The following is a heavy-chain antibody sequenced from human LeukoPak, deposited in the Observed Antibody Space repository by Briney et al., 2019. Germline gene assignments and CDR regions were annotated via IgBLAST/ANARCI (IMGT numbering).Heavy chain of an antibody. Sequence: SETLSLTCTVSGGSISSYYWSWIRQPPGKGLEWIGYIYYSGSTNYNPSLKSRVTISVDTSKNQFSLKLSSVTAADTAVYYCARHGIEQWLALNYPYYYGMDVWGQGTTVTVSS. J-gene: IGHJ6*02. CDR2: IYYSGST. CDR1: GGSISSYY. V-gene: IGHV4-59*08. CDR3: ARHGIEQWLALNYPYYYGMDV. D-gene: IGHD6-19*01.